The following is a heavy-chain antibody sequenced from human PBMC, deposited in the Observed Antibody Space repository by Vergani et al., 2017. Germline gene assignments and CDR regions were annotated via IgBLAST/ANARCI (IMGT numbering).Heavy chain of an antibody. CDR3: ARKPKTYYDFWSGPGTWFDP. Sequence: QVQLQESGPGLVKPSETLSLTCTVSGGSVNSGSFYWSWIRQPAGKGLEWIGYIYYSGSTNYNPSLKSRVTISVDTSKNQFSLKLSSVTAADTAVYYCARKPKTYYDFWSGPGTWFDPWGQGTLVTVSS. D-gene: IGHD3-3*01. CDR1: GGSVNSGSFY. CDR2: IYYSGST. J-gene: IGHJ5*02. V-gene: IGHV4-61*10.